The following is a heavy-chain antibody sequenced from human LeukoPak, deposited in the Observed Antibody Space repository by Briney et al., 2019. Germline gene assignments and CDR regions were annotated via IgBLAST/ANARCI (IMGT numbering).Heavy chain of an antibody. CDR1: GFTFSSYA. CDR2: ITGSGGST. D-gene: IGHD2-15*01. Sequence: GGSLRLSCAASGFTFSSYAMSLVRQAPGKGLEWVSVITGSGGSTYHADSVKGRFTISRDNSKNTLFLQMSSLRAEDSAIFYCAKGSASGRPYYFDFWGQGILVTVSS. J-gene: IGHJ4*02. CDR3: AKGSASGRPYYFDF. V-gene: IGHV3-23*01.